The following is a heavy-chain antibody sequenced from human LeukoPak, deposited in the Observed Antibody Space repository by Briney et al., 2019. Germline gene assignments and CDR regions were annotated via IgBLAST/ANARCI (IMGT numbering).Heavy chain of an antibody. CDR3: ARAGGYRPAPADLDY. CDR2: LYSSGST. Sequence: SETLSLTCTVSGGSISSNYWSWIRQPPGKGLEWIGYLYSSGSTNYNPSLKSRVTISVDTSKNQCSLRLSSVTAADTAVYYCARAGGYRPAPADLDYWGQGTLVTVSS. V-gene: IGHV4-59*01. D-gene: IGHD6-13*01. CDR1: GGSISSNY. J-gene: IGHJ4*02.